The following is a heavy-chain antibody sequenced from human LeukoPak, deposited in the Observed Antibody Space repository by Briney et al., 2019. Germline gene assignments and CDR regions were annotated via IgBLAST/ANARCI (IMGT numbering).Heavy chain of an antibody. Sequence: PSETLSLTCTVSGGSISNYYWNCIRQPPGKGLEWIGYIYYSGITNYNPSLKSRVTISVDTSKNQFSLKLSSVTAADTAVYYCARSTGYSSGWYATYYYYYMDVWGKGTTVTVSS. V-gene: IGHV4-59*01. CDR1: GGSISNYY. CDR2: IYYSGIT. CDR3: ARSTGYSSGWYATYYYYYMDV. J-gene: IGHJ6*03. D-gene: IGHD6-19*01.